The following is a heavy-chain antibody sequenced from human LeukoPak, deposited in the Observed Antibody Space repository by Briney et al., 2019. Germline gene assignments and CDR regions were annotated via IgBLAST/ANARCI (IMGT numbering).Heavy chain of an antibody. Sequence: GGSLRLSCADSVFTFTSYGMSWVRQAPGKGLEWVSAISGNGGTTHYLDSVKGRFTISRDNSKNTLYLQMNSLRAEDTAIYYCAKRLAGKPPDYWGQGTLVTVSS. D-gene: IGHD3-9*01. CDR3: AKRLAGKPPDY. V-gene: IGHV3-23*01. J-gene: IGHJ4*02. CDR2: ISGNGGTT. CDR1: VFTFTSYG.